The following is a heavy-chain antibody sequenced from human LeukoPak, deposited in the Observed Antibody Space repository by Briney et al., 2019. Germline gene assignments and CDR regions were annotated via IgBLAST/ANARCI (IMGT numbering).Heavy chain of an antibody. J-gene: IGHJ3*02. CDR3: ARSYGDYALGAFDI. CDR1: GFTFSDYY. D-gene: IGHD4-17*01. V-gene: IGHV3-11*04. CDR2: ISSSGSTI. Sequence: GGSLRLSCAASGFTFSDYYMSWIRQAPGKGLEWVSYISSSGSTIYYADSVKGRFTISRDNAKNSLYLQMKSLRAEDTAVYYCARSYGDYALGAFDIWGQGTMVTVSS.